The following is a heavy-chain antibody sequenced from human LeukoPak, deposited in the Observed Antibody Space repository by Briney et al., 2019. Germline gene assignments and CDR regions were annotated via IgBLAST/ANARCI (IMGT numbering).Heavy chain of an antibody. Sequence: SETLSLTCTVSGGSISSYYWSWIRQPAGKGLEWIGRIYTSGSTNYNPSLKSRVTMSVDTSKNQFSLKLSSVTAADTAVYYCARGGVVVIAINAFDIWGQGTMVTVSS. CDR2: IYTSGST. J-gene: IGHJ3*02. CDR1: GGSISSYY. CDR3: ARGGVVVIAINAFDI. V-gene: IGHV4-4*07. D-gene: IGHD2-21*01.